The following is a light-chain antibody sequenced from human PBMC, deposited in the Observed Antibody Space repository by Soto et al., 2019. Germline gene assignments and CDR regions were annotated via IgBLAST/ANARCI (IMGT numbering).Light chain of an antibody. V-gene: IGLV1-44*01. CDR3: ATWDDRPNVFYV. Sequence: QSVMTQPPSASGTPGQRVTISCSGSSSNIGENNVNWYQKLPGTAPKLLIFANDQRHSGVPDRSSVSESGTSASLAISGLQSEDEADYYCATWDDRPNVFYVFGTGTKVTVL. CDR1: SSNIGENN. J-gene: IGLJ1*01. CDR2: AND.